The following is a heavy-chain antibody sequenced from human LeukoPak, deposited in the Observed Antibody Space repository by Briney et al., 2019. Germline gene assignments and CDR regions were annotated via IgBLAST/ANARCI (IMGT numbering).Heavy chain of an antibody. V-gene: IGHV4-59*08. CDR3: VRRVRYFGQNDY. J-gene: IGHJ4*02. D-gene: IGHD3-9*01. Sequence: SETLSLTCTVSGASMSDYYWSWIRQPPGEGLEWIGYIYYTGSTNYNPSLKSRVTMSVDTSKNQISLKLSSVTAADSAVYYCVRRVRYFGQNDYWGQGTLVTVSS. CDR1: GASMSDYY. CDR2: IYYTGST.